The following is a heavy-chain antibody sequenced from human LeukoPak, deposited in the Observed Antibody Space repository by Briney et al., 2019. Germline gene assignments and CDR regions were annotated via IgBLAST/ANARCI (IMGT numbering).Heavy chain of an antibody. V-gene: IGHV4-34*01. D-gene: IGHD3-10*01. CDR1: GGSFSSYY. CDR3: ARGRITMVRGVIITERWFDP. Sequence: SXTLSLTCAVYGGSFSSYYWSWIRQPPGKGLEWIGEINHSASTNYIPSLTSPVTISVPTSKHPFSLKLSSVPPADTAVSYCARGRITMVRGVIITERWFDPWGQGTLVTVSS. CDR2: INHSAST. J-gene: IGHJ5*02.